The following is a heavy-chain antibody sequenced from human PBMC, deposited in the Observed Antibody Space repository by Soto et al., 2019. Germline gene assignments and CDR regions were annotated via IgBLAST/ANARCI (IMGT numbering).Heavy chain of an antibody. Sequence: GGSLRLSCAASGFTFSSYWMSWVRQAPGKGLEWVANIKQDGSEKYYVDSVKGRFTISRDNAKNSLYLQMNSLRAEDTAVYYCAGELGYCSSTSCYHNWFDPWGQGTLVTVSS. J-gene: IGHJ5*02. CDR1: GFTFSSYW. V-gene: IGHV3-7*01. CDR3: AGELGYCSSTSCYHNWFDP. D-gene: IGHD2-2*01. CDR2: IKQDGSEK.